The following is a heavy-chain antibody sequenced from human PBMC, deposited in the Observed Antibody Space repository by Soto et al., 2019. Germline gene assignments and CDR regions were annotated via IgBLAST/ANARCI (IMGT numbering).Heavy chain of an antibody. J-gene: IGHJ6*02. CDR1: GGTFSTYA. V-gene: IGHV1-69*12. D-gene: IGHD2-15*01. Sequence: QVQLVQSGAEVKKPGSSVKVSCKSSGGTFSTYAISWVRQAPGQGLEWMGGIIPIFSTANYAQKFQGRVTITADESRTTAYMELIRLRSEDTAVYYCARDEMVVATGSRTWHYYYGMDVWGQGTTVTVSS. CDR3: ARDEMVVATGSRTWHYYYGMDV. CDR2: IIPIFSTA.